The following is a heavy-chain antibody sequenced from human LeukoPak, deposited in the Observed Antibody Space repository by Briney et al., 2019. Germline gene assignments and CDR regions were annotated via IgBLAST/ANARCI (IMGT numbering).Heavy chain of an antibody. CDR3: ARDTKRSRARWENLGIDP. CDR2: IITYNGNT. D-gene: IGHD3-16*01. Sequence: ASVKVSCKASEGTFDSYGISWVRQAPGQGLEWMGYIITYNGNTNYAQKLQGRVTMTTDTSTSTAYMELRSLRSDDTAVYYCARDTKRSRARWENLGIDPWGQGTLVTVSS. V-gene: IGHV1-18*01. CDR1: EGTFDSYG. J-gene: IGHJ5*02.